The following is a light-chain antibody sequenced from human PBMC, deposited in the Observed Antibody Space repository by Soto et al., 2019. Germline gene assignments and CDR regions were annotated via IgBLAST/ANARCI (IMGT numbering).Light chain of an antibody. CDR3: GTWDTTLSAVV. Sequence: QSVLTQPPSVSAAPGQEVTISCSGGSSNIGNNYVSWFQQLPGTAPKLLIFDNNKRPSGIPDRFSGSTSGTSATLGITGRQTGDEADYYCGTWDTTLSAVVFGGGTKLTVL. V-gene: IGLV1-51*01. J-gene: IGLJ3*02. CDR2: DNN. CDR1: SSNIGNNY.